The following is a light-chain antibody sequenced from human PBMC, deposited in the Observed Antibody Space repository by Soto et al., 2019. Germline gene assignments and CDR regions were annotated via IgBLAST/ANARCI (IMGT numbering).Light chain of an antibody. CDR3: QSYDSSLRGV. CDR2: GNS. Sequence: QSVLTQPPSVSGAPGQRVTISCTASSSNIGAGYDVHWYQQLPGTAPKLLIYGNSNRPSGVPDRFSGSKSGTSASLAITGLQAEDEADYYCQSYDSSLRGVFGTGTKVTVL. J-gene: IGLJ1*01. CDR1: SSNIGAGYD. V-gene: IGLV1-40*01.